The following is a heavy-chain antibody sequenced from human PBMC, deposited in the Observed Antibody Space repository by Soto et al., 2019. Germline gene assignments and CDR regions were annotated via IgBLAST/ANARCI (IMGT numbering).Heavy chain of an antibody. CDR1: GFTFRNYA. CDR3: AKGGVEMATIDYYFDY. D-gene: IGHD5-12*01. V-gene: IGHV3-23*01. J-gene: IGHJ4*02. CDR2: ISGSVGTT. Sequence: EVQLLESGGGLVQPGGSLRLSCAASGFTFRNYAMSWVRQAPGKGLEWVSAISGSVGTTFYADSVKGRFTISRDNSKNTLYLQMNRLRAADTAVYYCAKGGVEMATIDYYFDYWGQGTLVTVSS.